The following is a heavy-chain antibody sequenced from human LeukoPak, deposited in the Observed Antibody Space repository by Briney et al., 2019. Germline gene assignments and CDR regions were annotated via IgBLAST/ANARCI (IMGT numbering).Heavy chain of an antibody. CDR1: GYTFTGYY. J-gene: IGHJ5*02. D-gene: IGHD5-18*01. CDR2: INPNSGGT. V-gene: IGHV1-2*02. CDR3: ARVKLRGYSYGYVPNWFDP. Sequence: VASVKVSCKASGYTFTGYYMHWVRQAPGQGLEWMGWINPNSGGTNHAQKFQGRVTMTRDTSISTAYMELSRLRSDDTAVYYCARVKLRGYSYGYVPNWFDPWGQGTLVTVSS.